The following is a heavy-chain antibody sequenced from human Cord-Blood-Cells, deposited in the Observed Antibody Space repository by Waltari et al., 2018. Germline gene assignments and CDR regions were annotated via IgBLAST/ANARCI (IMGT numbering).Heavy chain of an antibody. CDR3: ARTVVVPAAIQAFDI. CDR1: GFTVSSNY. V-gene: IGHV3-53*01. D-gene: IGHD2-2*02. Sequence: EVQLVESGGGLIQPGGSLGLSCAASGFTVSSNYLSWVRTAPGKGLEWVSVIYSGGSTYYADSVKGRFTISRDNSKNTLYLQMNSLRAEDTAVYYCARTVVVPAAIQAFDIWGQGTMVTVSS. J-gene: IGHJ3*02. CDR2: IYSGGST.